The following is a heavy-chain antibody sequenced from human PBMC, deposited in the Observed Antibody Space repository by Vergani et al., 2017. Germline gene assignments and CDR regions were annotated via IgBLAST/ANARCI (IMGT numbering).Heavy chain of an antibody. D-gene: IGHD3-3*01. V-gene: IGHV3-23*01. Sequence: EVQLLESGGGLVQPGGSLRLSCAASGFTFSSYAMSWVRKAPGKGLEWVSAISGSGGSTTYADSVKGRFTISRDTSKNTLYLQMNSLRAEDTAVYYCAKDRNDFWSGLGGQYAFDIWGQGTMVTVSS. CDR3: AKDRNDFWSGLGGQYAFDI. CDR1: GFTFSSYA. J-gene: IGHJ3*02. CDR2: ISGSGGST.